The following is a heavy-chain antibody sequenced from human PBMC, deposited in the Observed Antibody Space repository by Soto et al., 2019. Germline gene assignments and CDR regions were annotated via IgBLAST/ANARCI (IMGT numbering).Heavy chain of an antibody. Sequence: QVQLVQSGAEVKKPGSSVKVSCKASGGTFSSYAISWVRQAPGQGLEWMGGIIPIFGTANYAQKFQGRVTITADKSTSTAYMERSSLRSEATAVYSCASRWIQLPGVFDYWGQGTLVTVSS. D-gene: IGHD5-18*01. J-gene: IGHJ4*02. V-gene: IGHV1-69*06. CDR2: IIPIFGTA. CDR1: GGTFSSYA. CDR3: ASRWIQLPGVFDY.